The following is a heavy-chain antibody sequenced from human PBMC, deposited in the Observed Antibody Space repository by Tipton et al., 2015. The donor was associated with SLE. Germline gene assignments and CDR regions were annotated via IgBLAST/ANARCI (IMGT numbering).Heavy chain of an antibody. CDR2: INHSGST. CDR3: ARVGSSSWDY. V-gene: IGHV4-34*01. CDR1: GGSFSGYY. J-gene: IGHJ4*02. Sequence: TLSLTCAVYGGSFSGYYWSWIRQPPGKGLEWIGEINHSGSTNHNPSLKSRVTISVDTSKNQFSLKLSSVTAADTAVYYCARVGSSSWDYWGQGTLVTVSS. D-gene: IGHD6-13*01.